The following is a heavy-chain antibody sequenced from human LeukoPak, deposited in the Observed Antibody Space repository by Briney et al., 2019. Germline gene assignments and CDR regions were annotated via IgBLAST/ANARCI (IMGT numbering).Heavy chain of an antibody. CDR3: ARDLRRDFDY. V-gene: IGHV3-30*03. Sequence: PGGSLRLSCEASGFTFSNYDMHWVRQGPGKGLEWLAVISYDGSKKDYADSVKGRFTISRDDSENTLYLQMNSLRAEDTAVYYCARDLRRDFDYWGQGTLVTVSS. J-gene: IGHJ4*02. D-gene: IGHD5-24*01. CDR1: GFTFSNYD. CDR2: ISYDGSKK.